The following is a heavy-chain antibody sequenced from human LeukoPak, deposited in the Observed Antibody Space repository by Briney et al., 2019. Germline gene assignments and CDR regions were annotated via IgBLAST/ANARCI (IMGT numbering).Heavy chain of an antibody. V-gene: IGHV3-66*01. J-gene: IGHJ4*02. CDR3: ATTMVRGVMENYFDY. CDR1: GFTVSSNY. D-gene: IGHD3-10*01. Sequence: GGSPRLSCAASGFTVSSNYMSWVRQAPGKGLEWVSVIYSGGSTYYADSVKGRFTISRDNSKNTLYLQMNSLRAEDTAVYYCATTMVRGVMENYFDYWGQGTLVTVSS. CDR2: IYSGGST.